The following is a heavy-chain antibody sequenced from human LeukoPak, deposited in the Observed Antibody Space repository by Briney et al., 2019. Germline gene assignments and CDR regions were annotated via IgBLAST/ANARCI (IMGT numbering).Heavy chain of an antibody. CDR3: ATFTERENYHYTANL. V-gene: IGHV3-23*01. CDR1: GFTFSTSG. J-gene: IGHJ4*02. CDR2: IVGSGGST. Sequence: GGSLRLSRVASGFTFSTSGMGWVRQAPGKGLEGVSVIVGSGGSTDYADSVKGRFTISRDNSKNTLYLQVNSLRAEDTAVYYCATFTERENYHYTANLWGQGTLVIVS. D-gene: IGHD3-16*02.